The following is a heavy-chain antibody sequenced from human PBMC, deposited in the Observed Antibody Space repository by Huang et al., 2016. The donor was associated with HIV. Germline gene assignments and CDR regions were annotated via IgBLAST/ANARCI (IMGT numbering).Heavy chain of an antibody. Sequence: EVQLVESGGGVVQPGGYLSLSGVASGFTFYTYSINWVRQAPVKWLESLSSRSSSDSASYYADSVKCLFTSSREHAKNSLYLQMNRLRAEDTALYYCARDLPGWITGVTVGLDYWGQGTLVSVSS. V-gene: IGHV3-48*01. J-gene: IGHJ4*02. CDR1: GFTFYTYS. CDR2: RSSSDSAS. D-gene: IGHD1-20*01. CDR3: ARDLPGWITGVTVGLDY.